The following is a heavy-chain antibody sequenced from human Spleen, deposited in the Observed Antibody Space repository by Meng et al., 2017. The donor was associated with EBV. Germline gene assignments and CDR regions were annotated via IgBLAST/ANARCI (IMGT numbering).Heavy chain of an antibody. J-gene: IGHJ4*02. D-gene: IGHD3-16*01. V-gene: IGHV4-39*07. CDR2: IHYSGST. Sequence: QVQLQESGPRLVRPSQPLSLTCTVSGGSVTSSSDPCGWIRQPPGKGLEYIGSIHYSGSTNYNPSLKSRVTISGDTSKNQFSLKLDSVTAADTAVYYCARGKAGGIDYWGQGTLVTVSS. CDR3: ARGKAGGIDY. CDR1: GGSVTSSSDP.